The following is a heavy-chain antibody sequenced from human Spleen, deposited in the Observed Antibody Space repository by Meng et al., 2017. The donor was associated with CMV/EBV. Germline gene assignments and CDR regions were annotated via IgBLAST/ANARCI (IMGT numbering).Heavy chain of an antibody. CDR2: IYYSGTT. CDR3: ALTMDNWFDP. CDR1: GGSMGSGTYH. Sequence: CTVSGGSMGSGTYHWAWIRQPPGKGLEWIGSIYYSGTTYYNPSLNSRVTISGDTSKNQFYLSLHSLTAADTAVYYCALTMDNWFDPWGQGTLVTVSS. V-gene: IGHV4-39*07. D-gene: IGHD3-10*01. J-gene: IGHJ5*02.